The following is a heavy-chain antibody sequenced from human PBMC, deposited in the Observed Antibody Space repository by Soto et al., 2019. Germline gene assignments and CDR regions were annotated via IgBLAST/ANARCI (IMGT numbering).Heavy chain of an antibody. CDR1: GYTLSGYF. Sequence: ASVKVSCKASGYTLSGYFMHWVRQAPGQGLDYMGWIKPDSGGRSYAQKFQGRITMTSDTSSSTVYMEVSSLGSDDTAVYYCARELQPTGFFDFWGQGTPVTVSS. J-gene: IGHJ4*02. V-gene: IGHV1-2*02. CDR2: IKPDSGGR. CDR3: ARELQPTGFFDF. D-gene: IGHD6-13*01.